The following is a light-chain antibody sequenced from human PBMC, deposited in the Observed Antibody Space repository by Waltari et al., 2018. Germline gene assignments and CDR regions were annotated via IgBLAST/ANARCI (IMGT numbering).Light chain of an antibody. V-gene: IGKV3-11*01. CDR1: ESVSNY. CDR3: QQGSILPLT. J-gene: IGKJ4*01. CDR2: DTS. Sequence: EVVLTQSPVTLSLAAGERATLSCRASESVSNYLAWYHQKPGQSPRLLIFDTSKRATGIPARFSGSGYGTDFTRTINNLEAEDFALYYCQQGSILPLTFGGGTKVEI.